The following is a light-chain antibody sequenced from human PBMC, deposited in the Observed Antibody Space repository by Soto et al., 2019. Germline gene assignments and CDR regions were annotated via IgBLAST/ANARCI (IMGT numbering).Light chain of an antibody. CDR2: GAS. CDR1: QSVSSSY. V-gene: IGKV3-15*01. Sequence: EVVMTQSPATLSVSPGERATLCCRSRQSVSSSYLAWYQQKPGQAPRLLIYGASTRATGIPARFSGSGSGKEFTLTISSLQSEDFAVYYCQQYNNWPPWTFGPGTKVDIK. J-gene: IGKJ1*01. CDR3: QQYNNWPPWT.